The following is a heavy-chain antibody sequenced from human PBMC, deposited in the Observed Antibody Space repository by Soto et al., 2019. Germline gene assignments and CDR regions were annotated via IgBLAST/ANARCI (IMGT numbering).Heavy chain of an antibody. CDR1: GVPISTDDYY. V-gene: IGHV4-4*02. D-gene: IGHD1-26*01. CDR3: ARDSTLSYSGSYYFDY. CDR2: IYHSGST. Sequence: SETLSLTCTVSGVPISTDDYYWSWVRQPPGKGLEWIGEIYHSGSTNYNPSLKSRVTISVDKSKNQFSLKLSSVTAADTAVYYCARDSTLSYSGSYYFDYWGQGTLVTVSS. J-gene: IGHJ4*02.